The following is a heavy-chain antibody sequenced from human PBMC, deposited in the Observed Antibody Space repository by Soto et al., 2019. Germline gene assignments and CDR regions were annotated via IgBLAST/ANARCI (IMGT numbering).Heavy chain of an antibody. CDR3: ARDSPMGSTFSGYDAIDY. CDR1: GGAFTNDI. D-gene: IGHD5-12*01. V-gene: IGHV1-69*08. Sequence: QVHLVQSGAEVKKPGSSVKVSCKASGGAFTNDIITWVRQAPGQGLEWMGRIIPLLDVTNYAQKFQGRVTITADKSTSTDYIELNSLIYEDTAVYYCARDSPMGSTFSGYDAIDYWGQGTLVTVSS. CDR2: IIPLLDVT. J-gene: IGHJ4*02.